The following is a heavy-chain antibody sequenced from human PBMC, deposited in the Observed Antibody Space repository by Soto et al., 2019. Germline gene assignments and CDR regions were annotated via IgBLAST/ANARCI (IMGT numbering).Heavy chain of an antibody. J-gene: IGHJ4*02. CDR1: GYRFASYW. CDR2: IYPGDSDT. Sequence: GESQKISSQGSGYRFASYWIGWVRQMPGKGLEWMGIIYPGDSDTRYSPSFQGQVTISADKSISTAYLQWSSLKASDTAMYYCARHQGYDILTGYPYYFDYWGQGTLVTVSS. V-gene: IGHV5-51*01. CDR3: ARHQGYDILTGYPYYFDY. D-gene: IGHD3-9*01.